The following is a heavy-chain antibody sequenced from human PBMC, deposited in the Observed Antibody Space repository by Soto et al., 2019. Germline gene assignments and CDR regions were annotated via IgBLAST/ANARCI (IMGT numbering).Heavy chain of an antibody. CDR3: ATMNGYFEY. J-gene: IGHJ4*02. CDR2: ITATGDST. V-gene: IGHV3-23*01. CDR1: GFRFSSYI. Sequence: PGGSLRLSCADSGFRFSSYIMSWVRQTPGKGLEWVAAITATGDSTYYADSVTGRFTISRDNSKKTLYLQMTSLRAEDTAMYYCATMNGYFEYWGQGTPVTVSS. D-gene: IGHD3-22*01.